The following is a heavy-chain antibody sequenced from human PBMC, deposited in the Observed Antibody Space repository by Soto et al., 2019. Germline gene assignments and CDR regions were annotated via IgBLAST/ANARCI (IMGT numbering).Heavy chain of an antibody. D-gene: IGHD5-18*01. CDR2: ISYGGST. J-gene: IGHJ4*02. CDR3: SRGILV. CDR1: GGSINSVGYC. Sequence: QVQLQESGPGLVKPSQTLSLTCTVSGGSINSVGYCWSWIRQHPGKGLDCIGCISYGGSTSYNPSLKSRVTISVDTSKNQFSLKLTSVTAADTAVYYCSRGILVWGQGALITVSS. V-gene: IGHV4-31*03.